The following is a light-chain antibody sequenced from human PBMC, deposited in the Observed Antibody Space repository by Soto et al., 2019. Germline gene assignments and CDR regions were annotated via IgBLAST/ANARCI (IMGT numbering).Light chain of an antibody. J-gene: IGLJ1*01. CDR3: CSYTSSSTLYV. CDR1: SSDIGAYNY. V-gene: IGLV2-14*03. CDR2: DVT. Sequence: QSALTQPASVSGSPGQSITISRTGTSSDIGAYNYVSWYQQHPGRAPKLIIYDVTHRPAGISSRFSASKSGNTASLTISVLQAEDEADYYCCSYTSSSTLYVFGTGTKVTVL.